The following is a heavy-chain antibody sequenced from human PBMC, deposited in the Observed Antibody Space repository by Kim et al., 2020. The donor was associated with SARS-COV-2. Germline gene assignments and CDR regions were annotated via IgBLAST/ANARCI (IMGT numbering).Heavy chain of an antibody. J-gene: IGHJ6*02. CDR3: ARGASSSWYTPFSYYYYGMDV. V-gene: IGHV4-39*07. CDR2: IYYSGST. Sequence: SETLSLTCTVSGGSISSSNSYWGWIRQPPGKGLEWIGSIYYSGSTYYNPSLKSRVTISVDTSKNQFSLKMNAVTAADTAVYYCARGASSSWYTPFSYYYYGMDVWGQGTTVTVSS. CDR1: GGSISSSNSY. D-gene: IGHD6-13*01.